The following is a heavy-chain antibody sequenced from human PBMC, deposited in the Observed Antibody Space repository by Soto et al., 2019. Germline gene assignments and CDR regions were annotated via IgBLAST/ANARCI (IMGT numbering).Heavy chain of an antibody. CDR2: ISGYNGDT. CDR1: RYTFSRYG. CDR3: AKNGQPPYYYYGMDV. V-gene: IGHV1-18*01. Sequence: QGQLVQSGPEVKKSGASVKVSCKASRYTFSRYGISWVRQAPGQGHEWMGWISGYNGDTKYAQKVQGRVTMTIDTSTYTAYMELRSLTSDDTAIYYCAKNGQPPYYYYGMDVWGQGTTVTVSS. D-gene: IGHD2-8*01. J-gene: IGHJ6*02.